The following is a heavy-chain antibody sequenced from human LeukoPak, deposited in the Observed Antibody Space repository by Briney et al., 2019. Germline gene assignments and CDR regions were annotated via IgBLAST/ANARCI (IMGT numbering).Heavy chain of an antibody. CDR1: GFTFSSYA. D-gene: IGHD2-2*01. J-gene: IGHJ4*02. V-gene: IGHV3-23*01. CDR3: AKVRGVYCSSPACYYYDA. Sequence: PGGPLRLSCGAFGFTFSSYAMSWVRQTPGRGLEWVAGVSPSGGRTIYADSAEGRFTISRDNSNDTVYLQLSSLRAEDSALYYCAKVRGVYCSSPACYYYDAWGQGTPVTVSS. CDR2: VSPSGGRT.